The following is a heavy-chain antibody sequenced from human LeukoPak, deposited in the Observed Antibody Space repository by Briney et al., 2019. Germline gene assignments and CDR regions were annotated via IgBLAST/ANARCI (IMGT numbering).Heavy chain of an antibody. CDR1: GYPLTSYY. CDR2: INPSDRST. D-gene: IGHD2-15*01. V-gene: IGHV1-46*01. CDR3: ARSIYCSGGSCYWEGDY. Sequence: GASVKVSCKASGYPLTSYYMHWVRQAPGQGLEWMGKINPSDRSTSYAQKFQGRVAMTRDTSTSTIHMELSSLRSEDTAVYYCARSIYCSGGSCYWEGDYWAREPWSPSPQ. J-gene: IGHJ4*02.